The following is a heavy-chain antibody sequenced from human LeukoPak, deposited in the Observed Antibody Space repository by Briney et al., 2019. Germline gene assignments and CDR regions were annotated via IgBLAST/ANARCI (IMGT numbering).Heavy chain of an antibody. CDR2: IHYSGST. CDR1: GGSISSNY. CDR3: ASSSSPLGPLNWFDP. Sequence: KPSETLSLTCTVSGGSISSNYWSWLRQPPGKGLEWIGYIHYSGSTNYNPSLKSRVTLSMDTSKNQFSLKLRSVTAADTAVYYCASSSSPLGPLNWFDPWGQGTLVTVSS. V-gene: IGHV4-59*08. J-gene: IGHJ5*02. D-gene: IGHD6-13*01.